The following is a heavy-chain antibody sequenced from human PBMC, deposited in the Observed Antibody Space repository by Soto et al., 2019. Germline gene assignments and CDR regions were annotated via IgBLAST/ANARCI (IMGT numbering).Heavy chain of an antibody. J-gene: IGHJ6*02. D-gene: IGHD3-10*01. V-gene: IGHV1-69*13. CDR2: IIPIFGTT. CDR3: AILHTHGTSGMDV. Sequence: SVKVSCKASGGSFTDTLSWVRQAPGQGLEWMGGIIPIFGTTNYAQKFQGRVTITADESTKTAYMELSTLRSEDTAVYSCAILHTHGTSGMDVWGQGTTVTVSS. CDR1: GGSFTDT.